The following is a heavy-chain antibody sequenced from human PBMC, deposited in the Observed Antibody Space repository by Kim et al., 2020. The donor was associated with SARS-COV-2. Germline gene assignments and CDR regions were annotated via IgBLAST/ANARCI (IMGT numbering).Heavy chain of an antibody. CDR3: ARTLEMATIMNGMDV. CDR1: GYTFTGYY. V-gene: IGHV1-2*02. J-gene: IGHJ6*02. Sequence: ASVKVSCKASGYTFTGYYMHWVRQAPGQGLEWMGWINPNSGGTNYAQKFQGRVTMTRDTSISTAYMELSRLRSDDTAVYYCARTLEMATIMNGMDVWGQGTTVTVSS. D-gene: IGHD5-12*01. CDR2: INPNSGGT.